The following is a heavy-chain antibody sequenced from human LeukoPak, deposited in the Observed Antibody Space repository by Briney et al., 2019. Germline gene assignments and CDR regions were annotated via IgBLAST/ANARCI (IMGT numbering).Heavy chain of an antibody. CDR3: AKDPLGHCSGGSCYSGGY. CDR2: ISGSGGST. D-gene: IGHD2-15*01. V-gene: IGHV3-23*01. J-gene: IGHJ4*02. Sequence: GGSLRLSCAASGFTFSSYATSWVRQAPGKGLEWVSAISGSGGSTYYADSVKGRFTISRDNSKNTLYLQMNSLRAEDTAVYYCAKDPLGHCSGGSCYSGGYWGQGTLVTVSS. CDR1: GFTFSSYA.